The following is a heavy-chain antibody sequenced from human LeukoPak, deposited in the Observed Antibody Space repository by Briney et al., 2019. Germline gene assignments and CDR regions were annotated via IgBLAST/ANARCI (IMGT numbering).Heavy chain of an antibody. CDR1: GFTVSSNY. V-gene: IGHV3-53*01. Sequence: GGSLRLSCAASGFTVSSNYMSWVRQAPGKGLEWVSVIYSGGSTYYADSVKGRFTISRDNSKNTLYLQMNSLRAEDTAVYYCARDRGQWLACFDYWGQGTLVTVSP. CDR2: IYSGGST. D-gene: IGHD6-19*01. J-gene: IGHJ4*02. CDR3: ARDRGQWLACFDY.